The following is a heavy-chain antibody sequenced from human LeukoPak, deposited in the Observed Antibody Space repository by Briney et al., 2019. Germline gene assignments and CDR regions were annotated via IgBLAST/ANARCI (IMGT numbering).Heavy chain of an antibody. Sequence: NPSETLSLTCTVSGGSISSYYWSWLRQPPGKGLEWIGYIYYSGSTNYNPSLKSRVTISVDTSKNQFSLKLTSVTAADTAVYYCARGVPEYYDFWSGYFYYFDYWGQGTLVTVSS. D-gene: IGHD3-3*01. J-gene: IGHJ4*02. CDR3: ARGVPEYYDFWSGYFYYFDY. CDR2: IYYSGST. V-gene: IGHV4-59*01. CDR1: GGSISSYY.